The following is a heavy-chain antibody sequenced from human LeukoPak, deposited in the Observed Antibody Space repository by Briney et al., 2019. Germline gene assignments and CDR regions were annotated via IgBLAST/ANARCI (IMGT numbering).Heavy chain of an antibody. V-gene: IGHV3-7*03. CDR2: IKQDGSEK. Sequence: GGSLRLSCAVSGFTSSSYWMSWVRQAPGKGLEWVANIKQDGSEKYYVDSVKGRFTISRDNAKNSLYLQMNSLRAEDTAVYYCARAPYCIGGSCCFDYWGQGTLVTVSS. CDR3: ARAPYCIGGSCCFDY. J-gene: IGHJ4*02. CDR1: GFTSSSYW. D-gene: IGHD2-15*01.